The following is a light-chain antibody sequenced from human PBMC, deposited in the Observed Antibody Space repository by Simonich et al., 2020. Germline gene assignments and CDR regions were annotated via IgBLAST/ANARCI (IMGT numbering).Light chain of an antibody. CDR1: QSVSSN. CDR2: GAS. CDR3: QQYNNWPPIT. J-gene: IGKJ5*01. V-gene: IGKV3-15*01. Sequence: EIVMTQSPATLSVSPGERAPLSCRASQSVSSNLAWYQQKPGQAPRLLIFGASTRATGIPARFSGSGSGTEFTLTISSMQSEDFAVYYCQQYNNWPPITFGQGTRLEIK.